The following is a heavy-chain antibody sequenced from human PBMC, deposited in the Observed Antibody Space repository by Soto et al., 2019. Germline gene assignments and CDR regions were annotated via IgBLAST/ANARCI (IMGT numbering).Heavy chain of an antibody. CDR1: GYTFTSYG. D-gene: IGHD2-2*01. J-gene: IGHJ6*03. CDR3: ARIIGGYCSSTSCYGLYYMDV. CDR2: ISAYNGNT. Sequence: ASVKVSCKASGYTFTSYGISWVRQAPGQGLEWMGWISAYNGNTNYAQKLQGRVTMTTDTSTSTAYMELRSLRSDDTAVYYCARIIGGYCSSTSCYGLYYMDVWGKRTTVTVSS. V-gene: IGHV1-18*01.